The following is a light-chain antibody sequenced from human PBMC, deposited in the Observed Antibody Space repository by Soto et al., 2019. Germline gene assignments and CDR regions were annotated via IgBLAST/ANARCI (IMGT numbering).Light chain of an antibody. CDR1: QGIKND. Sequence: AIQMTQSPSSLSASVGDRVTITCRASQGIKNDLGWYQQKPGKAPKLLIYAASSLQSGVPSRFSGSGSGTDFTLTFSSLQPEDFATYYCLQDYDYPLTFGPGTKVDIK. V-gene: IGKV1-6*01. J-gene: IGKJ3*01. CDR3: LQDYDYPLT. CDR2: AAS.